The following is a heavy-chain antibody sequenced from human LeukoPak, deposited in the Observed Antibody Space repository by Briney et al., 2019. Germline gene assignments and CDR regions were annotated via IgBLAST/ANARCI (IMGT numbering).Heavy chain of an antibody. V-gene: IGHV3-23*01. J-gene: IGHJ3*02. D-gene: IGHD2-15*01. CDR2: ISGSGGST. CDR3: AKGFPTAGSGGSKNAFDI. CDR1: GFTFSSYA. Sequence: GGSLRLSCAASGFTFSSYAMSWVRQAPGKGLEWVSAISGSGGSTYYADPVKGRFTISRDNSKNTLYLQMNSLRAEDTAVYYCAKGFPTAGSGGSKNAFDIWGQGTMVTVSS.